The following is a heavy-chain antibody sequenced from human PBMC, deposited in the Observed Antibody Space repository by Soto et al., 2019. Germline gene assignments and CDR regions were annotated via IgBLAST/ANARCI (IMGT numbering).Heavy chain of an antibody. J-gene: IGHJ4*02. CDR1: GGTFSSYT. V-gene: IGHV1-18*01. Sequence: ASVKVSCKASGGTFSSYTFSWVRQAPGQGLEWMGRIIAFIGNTNYAQKLQGRVTMTTDTSTSTAYMELRSLRSDDTAVYYCARDQSYGGAFDYWGQGTLVTVS. CDR3: ARDQSYGGAFDY. CDR2: IIAFIGNT. D-gene: IGHD2-21*01.